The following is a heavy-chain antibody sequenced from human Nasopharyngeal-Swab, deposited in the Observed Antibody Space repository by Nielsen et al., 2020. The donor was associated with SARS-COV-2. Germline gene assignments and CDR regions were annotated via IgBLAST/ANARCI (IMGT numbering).Heavy chain of an antibody. D-gene: IGHD3-22*01. V-gene: IGHV1-18*01. Sequence: ASVKVSCKASGYTFTSYGTSWVRQAPGQGLEWMGWISAYNGNTNYAQKLQGRVTMTTDTSTSTAYMELRSLRSDDTAVYYCARARWGGEYYDSSGYFDYWGQGTLVTVSS. CDR2: ISAYNGNT. CDR3: ARARWGGEYYDSSGYFDY. J-gene: IGHJ4*02. CDR1: GYTFTSYG.